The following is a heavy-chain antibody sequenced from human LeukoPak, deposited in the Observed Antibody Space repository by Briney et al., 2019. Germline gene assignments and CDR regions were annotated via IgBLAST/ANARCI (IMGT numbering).Heavy chain of an antibody. CDR1: GYTFTGYY. D-gene: IGHD2-2*01. J-gene: IGHJ6*02. V-gene: IGHV1-2*02. CDR3: ARPTYQAYYYYGMDV. CDR2: INPNSGGT. Sequence: ASVTVSCKASGYTFTGYYMHWVRQAPGQGLEWMGWINPNSGGTNYAQKFQGRVTMTRDTSISTAYMELSRLRSDDTAVYYCARPTYQAYYYYGMDVWGQGTTVTVSS.